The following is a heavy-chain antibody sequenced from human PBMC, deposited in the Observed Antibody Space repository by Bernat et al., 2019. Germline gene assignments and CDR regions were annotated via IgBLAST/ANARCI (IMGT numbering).Heavy chain of an antibody. CDR2: IYYSGST. V-gene: IGHV4-39*01. CDR1: GGSISSSSYY. J-gene: IGHJ3*02. D-gene: IGHD3-10*01. Sequence: QLQLQESGPGLVKPSETLSLTCTVSGGSISSSSYYWGWIRQPPGKGLEWIGSIYYSGSTYYNPSLKSRVTISVDTSKNQFSLKLNSVTAADTAVYYCARQEIIYYYGSGSPNHAFDIWGQGTMVTVS. CDR3: ARQEIIYYYGSGSPNHAFDI.